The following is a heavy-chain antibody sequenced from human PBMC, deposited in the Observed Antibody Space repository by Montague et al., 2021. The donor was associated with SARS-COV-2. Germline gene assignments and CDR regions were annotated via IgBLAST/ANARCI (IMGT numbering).Heavy chain of an antibody. Sequence: SETLSLTCTVSGDSITDSYWSWIRQPPGKGLEYIGYIYFSGSTNYNPSLKSRVTISVDTSKNQFSLKLSSVTAADTAVYFCTRLSLGWNADWGQGTLVTVSS. CDR1: GDSITDSY. D-gene: IGHD1-1*01. J-gene: IGHJ1*01. CDR3: TRLSLGWNAD. V-gene: IGHV4-59*08. CDR2: IYFSGST.